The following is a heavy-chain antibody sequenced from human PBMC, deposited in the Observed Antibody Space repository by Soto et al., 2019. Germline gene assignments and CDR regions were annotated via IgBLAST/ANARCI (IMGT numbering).Heavy chain of an antibody. D-gene: IGHD1-26*01. CDR2: IGGRGDNT. CDR1: GLTFSNYS. CDR3: ARWQLGYFDY. V-gene: IGHV3-23*01. Sequence: QPGGSLRLSCAASGLTFSNYSMSWVRQAPGKGLEWVSSIGGRGDNTYYADSVEGRFTISRDISKNTLYLQMNSLRAEDTAVYYCARWQLGYFDYWGQGTLVTVSS. J-gene: IGHJ4*02.